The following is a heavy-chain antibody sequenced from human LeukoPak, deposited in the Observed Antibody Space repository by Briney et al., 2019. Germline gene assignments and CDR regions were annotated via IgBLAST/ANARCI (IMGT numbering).Heavy chain of an antibody. CDR1: GFTFSNAW. CDR3: TTRPSPRYSHGSRGLVDY. J-gene: IGHJ4*02. D-gene: IGHD5-18*01. V-gene: IGHV3-15*01. CDR2: IKSKTDGGTT. Sequence: GGSLRLSCAASGFTFSNAWMSWVRQAPGKGLEWVGRIKSKTDGGTTDYAAPVKGRFTISRDDSKNTLYLQMNSLKTEDTAVYYCTTRPSPRYSHGSRGLVDYWGQGTLVTVSS.